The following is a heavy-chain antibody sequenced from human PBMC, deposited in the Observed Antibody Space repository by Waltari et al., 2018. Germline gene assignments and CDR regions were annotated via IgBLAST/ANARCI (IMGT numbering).Heavy chain of an antibody. D-gene: IGHD2-15*01. Sequence: QVQLQESGPGLVKPSETLSLTCTVSGGSISSYYWSWIRQPAGKGLEWIGRIYTSGSTNYNPSLKSRVTMSVDTSKNQFSLKLSSVTAADTAVYYCIRSRACSGGSCYPSMDVWGQGTTVTVSS. CDR2: IYTSGST. V-gene: IGHV4-4*07. CDR3: IRSRACSGGSCYPSMDV. J-gene: IGHJ6*02. CDR1: GGSISSYY.